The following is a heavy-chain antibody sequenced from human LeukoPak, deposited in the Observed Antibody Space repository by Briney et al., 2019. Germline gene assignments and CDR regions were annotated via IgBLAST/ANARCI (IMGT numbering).Heavy chain of an antibody. V-gene: IGHV4-59*01. CDR3: ARDVGDGYTIFDY. Sequence: PSETLSLTCTVSGGSISTYYWNWIRQPPGKGLEWIGNIHYSGSTNYNPSLMRRVTISVDTSKNQFSLKLKSVTAADTAVYHCARDVGDGYTIFDYWGQGTLVTVSS. CDR1: GGSISTYY. D-gene: IGHD5-24*01. J-gene: IGHJ4*02. CDR2: IHYSGST.